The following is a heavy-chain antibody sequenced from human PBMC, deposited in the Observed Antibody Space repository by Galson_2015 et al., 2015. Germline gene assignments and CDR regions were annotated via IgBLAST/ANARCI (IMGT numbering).Heavy chain of an antibody. V-gene: IGHV3-53*01. J-gene: IGHJ5*02. CDR1: GFTVSSNY. Sequence: SLRLSCAASGFTVSSNYMSWVRQAPGKGLEWVSVIYSGGSTYYADSVKGRFTISRDNSKNTLYLQMNSLRAEDTAVYYCARDNVVAATWGWFDPWGQGTLVTVSS. CDR3: ARDNVVAATWGWFDP. D-gene: IGHD2-15*01. CDR2: IYSGGST.